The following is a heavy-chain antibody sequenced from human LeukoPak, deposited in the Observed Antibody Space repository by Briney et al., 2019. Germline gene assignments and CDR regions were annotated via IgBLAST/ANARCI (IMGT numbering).Heavy chain of an antibody. V-gene: IGHV4-59*01. J-gene: IGHJ6*03. D-gene: IGHD4-17*01. CDR2: IYYTGTT. CDR1: DGSISGYY. CDR3: ARGTVTNYYYYYCMDV. Sequence: PSETLSLTCTVSDGSISGYYWSWIRQPPGKGLEWIGYIYYTGTTDYNPSLKSRVTMSVDTSRNQFSLKLNSVTAADTAVYYCARGTVTNYYYYYCMDVWGKGTTVTVSS.